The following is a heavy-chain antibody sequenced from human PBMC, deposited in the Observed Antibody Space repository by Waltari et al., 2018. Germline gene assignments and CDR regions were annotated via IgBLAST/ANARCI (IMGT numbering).Heavy chain of an antibody. CDR3: ARGYCSSASCHSRFDP. D-gene: IGHD2-2*01. Sequence: EVQLVESGGGLVQPGGSLRLSCAASGFTFSSHAMSWVRQTPGKGLEWVSVISGRGGDTYYADSVKGRFTISRDNSKNTLWLQMNSLRAEDTAIYYCARGYCSSASCHSRFDPWGQGTLVTVSA. J-gene: IGHJ5*02. CDR2: ISGRGGDT. V-gene: IGHV3-23*04. CDR1: GFTFSSHA.